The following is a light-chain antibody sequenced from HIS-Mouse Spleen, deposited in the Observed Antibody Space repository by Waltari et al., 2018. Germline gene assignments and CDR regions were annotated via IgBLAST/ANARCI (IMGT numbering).Light chain of an antibody. V-gene: IGKV3-20*01. J-gene: IGKJ1*01. CDR1: QSVSSSY. CDR3: QQLNSYPPT. CDR2: AAS. Sequence: EIVLTQSPGTLSLSPGGRATLSCRASQSVSSSYLAWYQQKPGQAPRLLIYAASTLQSGVPSRFSGSGSGTEFTLTISSLQPEDFATYYCQQLNSYPPTFGQGTKVEIK.